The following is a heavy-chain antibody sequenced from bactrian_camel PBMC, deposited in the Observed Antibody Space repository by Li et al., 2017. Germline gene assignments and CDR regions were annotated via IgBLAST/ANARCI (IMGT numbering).Heavy chain of an antibody. V-gene: IGHV3S53*01. CDR3: AADRFCPRGPYYSDYARWNF. CDR2: IAKDGRT. D-gene: IGHD4*01. Sequence: QVQLVESGGGSVQAGSSLRLSCAASGDTISDFCMAWFRQAPGKEREGVTTIAKDGRTNYTDSVKGRFTISKDHAKNILYLEMSSLKPEDTAMYYCAADRFCPRGPYYSDYARWNFWGQGTQVTVS. J-gene: IGHJ4*01. CDR1: GDTISDFC.